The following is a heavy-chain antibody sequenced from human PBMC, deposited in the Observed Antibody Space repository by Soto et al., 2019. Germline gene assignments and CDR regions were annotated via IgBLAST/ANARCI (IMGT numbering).Heavy chain of an antibody. D-gene: IGHD2-15*01. CDR2: ISGSGGST. CDR3: AKDLRGIVVVVAYSPRAFDI. J-gene: IGHJ3*02. CDR1: GFTFSSYA. Sequence: EVQLLESGGGLVQPGGSLRLSCAASGFTFSSYAMSWVRQAPGKGLEWVSAISGSGGSTYYADSVKGRFTISRDNSKNTLYLQMNSLRAEDTAVYYCAKDLRGIVVVVAYSPRAFDIWGQGTMVTVSS. V-gene: IGHV3-23*01.